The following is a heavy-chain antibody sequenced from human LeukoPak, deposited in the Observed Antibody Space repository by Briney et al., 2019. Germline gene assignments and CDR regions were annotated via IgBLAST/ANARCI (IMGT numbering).Heavy chain of an antibody. Sequence: GGSLRLSCTASGFTFSIYWMHWVRQAPGKGLVWVSRINSDGSNTIYADSVKDRFTMSRDNAKNTLYLEMNSLRAEDTAVYYCASGSGSRGLDYYYGMDVWGQGTTVTVSS. V-gene: IGHV3-74*01. CDR2: INSDGSNT. CDR3: ASGSGSRGLDYYYGMDV. D-gene: IGHD6-19*01. J-gene: IGHJ6*02. CDR1: GFTFSIYW.